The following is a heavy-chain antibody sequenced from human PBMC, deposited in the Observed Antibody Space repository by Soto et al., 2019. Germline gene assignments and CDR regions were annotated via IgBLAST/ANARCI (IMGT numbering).Heavy chain of an antibody. CDR1: GFTFSSYA. V-gene: IGHV3-23*01. CDR2: LSGSGGST. D-gene: IGHD1-1*01. J-gene: IGHJ6*02. Sequence: EVQLLEAGGGLVQPGGSQRLSCAASGFTFSSYAMTWVRQAPGKGLEWVSTLSGSGGSTYYAASVKGRFTISRDNSKYTLYLEMNSLRGEDTAVYFCAKQQGPGTPYYYAMDVWGQGTAVTVSS. CDR3: AKQQGPGTPYYYAMDV.